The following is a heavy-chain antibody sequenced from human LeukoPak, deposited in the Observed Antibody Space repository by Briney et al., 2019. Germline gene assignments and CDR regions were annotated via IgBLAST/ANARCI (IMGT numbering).Heavy chain of an antibody. V-gene: IGHV3-21*01. D-gene: IGHD6-19*01. Sequence: PGGSLRLSCAASGFTFSSYGMSWVSQAPGKGLEWVSSISSSSSYIYYADSVKGRFTISRDNAKNSLYLQMNSLRAEDTAVYYCARRPAVAGHFDYWGQGTLVTVSS. CDR3: ARRPAVAGHFDY. J-gene: IGHJ4*02. CDR2: ISSSSSYI. CDR1: GFTFSSYG.